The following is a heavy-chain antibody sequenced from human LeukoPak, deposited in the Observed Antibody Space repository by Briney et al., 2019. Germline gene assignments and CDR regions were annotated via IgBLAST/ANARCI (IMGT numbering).Heavy chain of an antibody. D-gene: IGHD1-26*01. Sequence: GGSLRLSCAASGFTFSSYGMHWVRQAPGKGLKWVAVISYDGSNKYYADSVKGRFTISRDNSKNTLYLQMNSLRAEDTAVYYCAKNSGSYDGAFDIWGQGTMVTVSS. CDR1: GFTFSSYG. V-gene: IGHV3-30*18. J-gene: IGHJ3*02. CDR3: AKNSGSYDGAFDI. CDR2: ISYDGSNK.